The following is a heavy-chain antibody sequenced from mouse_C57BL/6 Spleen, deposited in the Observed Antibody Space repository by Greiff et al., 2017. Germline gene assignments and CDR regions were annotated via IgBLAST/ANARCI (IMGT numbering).Heavy chain of an antibody. CDR1: GFTFTDYY. V-gene: IGHV7-3*01. CDR3: ASSRLGRGIAY. J-gene: IGHJ3*01. D-gene: IGHD4-1*01. CDR2: IRNKANGYTT. Sequence: EVKLVESGGGLVQPGGSLSLSCAASGFTFTDYYMSWVRQPPGKALEWLGFIRNKANGYTTGYSASVKGRFTISRDNSQSILYRQMNALRAEDSATYDCASSRLGRGIAYWGQGTLVTVSA.